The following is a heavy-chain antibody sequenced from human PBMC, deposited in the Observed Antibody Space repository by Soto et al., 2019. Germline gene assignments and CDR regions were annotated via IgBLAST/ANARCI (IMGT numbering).Heavy chain of an antibody. CDR3: ASSTYYYDSSGYYCGY. CDR2: IIPIFGTA. Sequence: SVKVSCKASGGTFSSYAISWVRQAPGQGLEWMGGIIPIFGTANYAQKFQGRVTITADKSTSTAYMELCSLRSEDTAVYYCASSTYYYDSSGYYCGYWGQGTLVTVSS. J-gene: IGHJ4*02. D-gene: IGHD3-22*01. CDR1: GGTFSSYA. V-gene: IGHV1-69*06.